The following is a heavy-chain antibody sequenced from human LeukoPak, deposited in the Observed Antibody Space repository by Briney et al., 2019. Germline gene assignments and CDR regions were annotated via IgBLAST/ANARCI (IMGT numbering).Heavy chain of an antibody. CDR3: AKDKYNWNYGYYFDY. V-gene: IGHV3-9*01. CDR1: GFTFDDYA. J-gene: IGHJ4*02. CDR2: ISWNSGSI. Sequence: GGSLRLSCAASGFTFDDYAMHWVRQAPGKGLEWVSGISWNSGSIGYADSVKGRFTISRDNAKNSLYLQMNSLRAEDTALYYCAKDKYNWNYGYYFDYWDQGTLVTVSS. D-gene: IGHD1-7*01.